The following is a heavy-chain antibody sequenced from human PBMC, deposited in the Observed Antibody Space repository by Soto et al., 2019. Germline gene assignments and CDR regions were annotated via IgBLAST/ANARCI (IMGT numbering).Heavy chain of an antibody. CDR1: GFTFSSYG. J-gene: IGHJ1*01. D-gene: IGHD3-22*01. Sequence: GGSLRLSCAASGFTFSSYGMHWVRQAPGKGLEWVAVIWYDGSNKYYADSVKGRFTISRDNSKNTLYLQMNSLRAEDTAVYYCARDYYDSSGYGYAEYFQHWGQGTLVTVSS. V-gene: IGHV3-33*01. CDR2: IWYDGSNK. CDR3: ARDYYDSSGYGYAEYFQH.